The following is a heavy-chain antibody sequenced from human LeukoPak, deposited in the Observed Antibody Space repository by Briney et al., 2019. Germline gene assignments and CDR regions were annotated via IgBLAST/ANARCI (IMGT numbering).Heavy chain of an antibody. CDR3: ARGGAMIVDFGAFDI. CDR2: IYYSGST. J-gene: IGHJ3*02. V-gene: IGHV4-31*03. Sequence: SETLSLTCTVSGGSISSGGYYWSWIRQHPGKGLERIGYIYYSGSTYYNPSLKSRVTISVDTSKNQFSLKLSSVTAADTAVYYCARGGAMIVDFGAFDIWGQGTMVTVSS. CDR1: GGSISSGGYY. D-gene: IGHD3-22*01.